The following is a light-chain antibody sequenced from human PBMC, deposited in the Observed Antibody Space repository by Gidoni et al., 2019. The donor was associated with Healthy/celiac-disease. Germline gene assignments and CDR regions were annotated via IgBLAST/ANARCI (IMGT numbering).Light chain of an antibody. V-gene: IGLV1-47*01. Sequence: QSVLTQPPSASGTPGQRVTISCSGRSSNIGSNYVYWYQQTPGTAPKLLIYRNNQRPSGVPDRFSGSKSGTSASLAISGLRSEDEADYYCAAWDDSLSGLWVFGGGTKLTVL. CDR2: RNN. CDR3: AAWDDSLSGLWV. CDR1: SSNIGSNY. J-gene: IGLJ3*02.